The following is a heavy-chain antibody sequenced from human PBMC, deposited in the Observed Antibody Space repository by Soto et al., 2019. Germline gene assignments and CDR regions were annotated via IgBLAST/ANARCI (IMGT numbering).Heavy chain of an antibody. CDR3: AKDYGPDLDAFDI. CDR1: GFTFSSYA. V-gene: IGHV3-23*01. CDR2: ISGSGGST. D-gene: IGHD3-10*01. Sequence: GGSLRLSCAASGFTFSSYAMSWVRQAPGKGLEWVSAISGSGGSTYYADSVKGRFTISRDNSKNTLYLQMNSLGAEDTAVYYCAKDYGPDLDAFDIWGQGTMVTVSS. J-gene: IGHJ3*02.